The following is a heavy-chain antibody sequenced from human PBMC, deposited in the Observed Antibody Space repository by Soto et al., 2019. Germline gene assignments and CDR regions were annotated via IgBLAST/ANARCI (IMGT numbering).Heavy chain of an antibody. CDR3: AREGGPGFGELLV. CDR1: GFTFSGYR. V-gene: IGHV3-21*02. D-gene: IGHD3-10*01. CDR2: ISGSGDYT. Sequence: EVQLVESGGGLVKPGGSLRLSCAASGFTFSGYRMDWVRQAPGKGLEWVSSISGSGDYTYYADSVKGRFTISRANDRNSLFLQLDSLRVEDTAVYYCAREGGPGFGELLVWGQGALVTVSS. J-gene: IGHJ4*02.